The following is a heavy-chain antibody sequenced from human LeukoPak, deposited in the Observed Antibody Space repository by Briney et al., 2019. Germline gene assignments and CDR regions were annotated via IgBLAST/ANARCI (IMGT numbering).Heavy chain of an antibody. CDR1: GGTFSSYA. J-gene: IGHJ3*02. CDR3: AANNYGTMGVCYFNVFEI. D-gene: IGHD2-8*01. CDR2: IIPIFGTA. V-gene: IGHV1-69*05. Sequence: ASVKVSCKASGGTFSSYAISWVRQAPGQGLEWMGGIIPIFGTANYAQKFQGRVTITTDESTSTAYMELSSLRSEDTAVYYCAANNYGTMGVCYFNVFEIWGKGQMSPSLQ.